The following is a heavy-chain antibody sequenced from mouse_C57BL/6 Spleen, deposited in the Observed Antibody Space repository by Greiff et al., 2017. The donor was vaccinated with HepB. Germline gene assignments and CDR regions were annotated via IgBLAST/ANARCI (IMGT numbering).Heavy chain of an antibody. CDR3: ARVDYGSFDY. CDR2: INPSTGGT. CDR1: GYSFTGYY. J-gene: IGHJ2*01. V-gene: IGHV1-42*01. Sequence: VHVKQSGPELVKPGASVKISCKASGYSFTGYYMNWVKQSPEKSLEWIGEINPSTGGTTYNQKFKAKATLTVDKSSSTAYMQLKSLTSEDSAVYYCARVDYGSFDYWGQGTPLTVSS. D-gene: IGHD1-1*01.